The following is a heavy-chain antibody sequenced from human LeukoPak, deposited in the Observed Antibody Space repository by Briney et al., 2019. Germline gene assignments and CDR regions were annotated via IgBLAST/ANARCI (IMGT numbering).Heavy chain of an antibody. D-gene: IGHD1-26*01. Sequence: SETLSLTCTVSGGSISSGDYYWSWIRQPPGKGLEWIGYIYYSGSTYYNPFLKSRVTISVDTSKNQFSLKLSSVTAADTAVYYCARSIVGATFADYWGQGTLVTVSS. CDR1: GGSISSGDYY. CDR3: ARSIVGATFADY. CDR2: IYYSGST. V-gene: IGHV4-30-4*01. J-gene: IGHJ4*02.